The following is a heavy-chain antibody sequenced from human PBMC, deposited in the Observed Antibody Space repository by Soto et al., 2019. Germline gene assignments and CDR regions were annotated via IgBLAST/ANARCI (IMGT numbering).Heavy chain of an antibody. CDR2: IYYSGST. Sequence: SETLSLTCNVSGGSVSSGHFYWSWIRQPPGKGLEWIGYIYYSGSTKYNPSLRSRVTILVDTSKNQFSLKLTSVTAADTAVYYCARSGSGSGWLGGQGTLVTVSS. CDR3: ARSGSGSGWL. CDR1: GGSVSSGHFY. J-gene: IGHJ4*02. D-gene: IGHD6-19*01. V-gene: IGHV4-61*01.